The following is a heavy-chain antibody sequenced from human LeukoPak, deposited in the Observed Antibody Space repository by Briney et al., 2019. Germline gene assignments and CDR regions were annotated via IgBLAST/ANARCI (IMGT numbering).Heavy chain of an antibody. CDR1: GYSFTSYW. V-gene: IGHV5-51*01. J-gene: IGHJ4*02. D-gene: IGHD2-2*01. CDR2: IYPGDSAT. Sequence: GESLKISCKGSGYSFTSYWIGWVRQRPGKGVEGVGSIYPGDSATRYSPSFQGQLTISADKSISTAYLQWSSLKASDTAMYFCARYQLPFSLYYWGQGTLVTVSS. CDR3: ARYQLPFSLYY.